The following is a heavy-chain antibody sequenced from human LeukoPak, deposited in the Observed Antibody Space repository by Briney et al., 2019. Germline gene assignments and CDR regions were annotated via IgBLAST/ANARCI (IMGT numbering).Heavy chain of an antibody. CDR2: LYYSESA. Sequence: SETLSLTCTVSGGSISNSSYYCNWIRQPPGKGLEWIGYLYYSESANYNPSLKSRVTILVDRSKKQFSLKLSSVTAADTAVYYCARRGGSPLGAFDIWGQGTMVTVSS. CDR3: ARRGGSPLGAFDI. CDR1: GGSISNSSYY. V-gene: IGHV4-61*01. D-gene: IGHD1-26*01. J-gene: IGHJ3*02.